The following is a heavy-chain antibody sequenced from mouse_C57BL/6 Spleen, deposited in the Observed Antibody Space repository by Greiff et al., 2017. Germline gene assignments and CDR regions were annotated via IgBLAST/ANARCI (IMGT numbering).Heavy chain of an antibody. Sequence: VQLQQPGAELVKPGASVKVSCKASGYTFTSSWMHWVKQRPGQGLEWIGRIHPSDSDTNYTQKFKGKATLTVDKSSSTAYMQLSSLTSEDSAVYCGGMLRSGYAMDYWGQGTSVTVSA. J-gene: IGHJ4*01. D-gene: IGHD1-1*01. CDR2: IHPSDSDT. CDR1: GYTFTSSW. V-gene: IGHV1-74*01. CDR3: GMLRSGYAMDY.